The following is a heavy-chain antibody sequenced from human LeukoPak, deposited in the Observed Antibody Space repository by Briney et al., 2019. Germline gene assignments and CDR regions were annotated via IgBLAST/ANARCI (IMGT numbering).Heavy chain of an antibody. CDR2: ISSGGSVT. CDR3: SREPDMDV. CDR1: GFIFSDYS. J-gene: IGHJ6*03. Sequence: GGSLRLSCAASGFIFSDYSMNWVRQAPGKGLEWVSYISSGGSVTYYADSLRGRFTISRDNAKYSVLLQMNSLRVEDTAVYFCSREPDMDVWGKGTTVSVSS. V-gene: IGHV3-21*01.